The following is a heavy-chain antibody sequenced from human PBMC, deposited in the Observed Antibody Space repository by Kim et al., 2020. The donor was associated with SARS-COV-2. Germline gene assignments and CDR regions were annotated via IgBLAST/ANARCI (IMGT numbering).Heavy chain of an antibody. V-gene: IGHV3-23*01. J-gene: IGHJ4*02. CDR3: AKDKQWLVRGGDYFDY. D-gene: IGHD6-19*01. Sequence: SVKGRFTISRDNSKNTLYLQMNSLRAEDTAVYYCAKDKQWLVRGGDYFDYWGQGTLVTVSS.